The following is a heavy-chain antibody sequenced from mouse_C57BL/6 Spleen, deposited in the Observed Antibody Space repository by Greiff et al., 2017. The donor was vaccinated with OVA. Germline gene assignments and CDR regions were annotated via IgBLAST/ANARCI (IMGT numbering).Heavy chain of an antibody. Sequence: QVQLKQPGAELVMPGASVKLSCKASGYTFTSYWMHWVKQRPGQGLEWIGEIDPSDSYTNYNQKFKGKSTLTVDKSSSTAYMQLSSLTSEDSAVYYCARGYDGYVHNYWGQGTTLTVSS. CDR3: ARGYDGYVHNY. J-gene: IGHJ2*01. CDR1: GYTFTSYW. D-gene: IGHD2-3*01. V-gene: IGHV1-69*01. CDR2: IDPSDSYT.